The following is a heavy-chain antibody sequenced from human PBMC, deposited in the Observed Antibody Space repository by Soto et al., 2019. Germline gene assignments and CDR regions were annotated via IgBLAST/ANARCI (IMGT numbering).Heavy chain of an antibody. J-gene: IGHJ4*02. D-gene: IGHD5-12*01. CDR3: ARDRYSGYDFGY. CDR1: GGSISSGDYY. CDR2: IHYNGRT. V-gene: IGHV4-30-4*01. Sequence: PSETLSLTCTVSGGSISSGDYYWSWLRQPPGKGLEWIGYIHYNGRTYYSPSLTSRASISIDASKNQLSLKLTSVTAADAAVYYCARDRYSGYDFGYWGQGALVTVSS.